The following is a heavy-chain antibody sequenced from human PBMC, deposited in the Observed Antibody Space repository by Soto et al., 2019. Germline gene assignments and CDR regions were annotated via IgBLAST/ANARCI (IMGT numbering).Heavy chain of an antibody. D-gene: IGHD6-13*01. V-gene: IGHV1-18*01. J-gene: IGHJ3*02. CDR1: GYTFTSYG. CDR2: ISAYNGNT. CDR3: ARDHREFAAAGTTGAFDI. Sequence: ASVKVSCKASGYTFTSYGISWVRQAPGQGLERMGWISAYNGNTNYAQKLQGRVTMTTDTSTSTAYMELRSLRSDDTAVYYCARDHREFAAAGTTGAFDIWGQGTMVTVSS.